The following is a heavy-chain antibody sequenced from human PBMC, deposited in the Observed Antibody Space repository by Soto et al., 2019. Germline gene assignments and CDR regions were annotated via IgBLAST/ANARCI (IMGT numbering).Heavy chain of an antibody. V-gene: IGHV3-23*01. Sequence: EVQLLESGGTLVQPGESLRLSCEVSGFSFSSFAMNWVRQAPGEGLEWVSSIRGTATSYADSVKGRFTISRDNSKNTVYLQMNTLSGEDTAVYYCAKCAVLVTTSGGWCNWFDPWGQGTLVIVSS. D-gene: IGHD2-21*02. CDR3: AKCAVLVTTSGGWCNWFDP. CDR2: IRGTAT. J-gene: IGHJ5*02. CDR1: GFSFSSFA.